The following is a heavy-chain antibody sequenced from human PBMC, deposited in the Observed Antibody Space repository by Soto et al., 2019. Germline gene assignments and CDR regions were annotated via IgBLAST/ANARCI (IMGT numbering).Heavy chain of an antibody. CDR1: GGTFSSYA. J-gene: IGHJ4*02. Sequence: ASVKVSCKASGGTFSSYAISWVRQAPGQGLEWMGAVIPIFGTGNYAQKLQGRVTITADESTSTAYMELSGLRSEHTAVYYCARSLDSGGALVYWGQGTLVTVAS. CDR3: ARSLDSGGALVY. V-gene: IGHV1-69*13. D-gene: IGHD3-22*01. CDR2: VIPIFGTG.